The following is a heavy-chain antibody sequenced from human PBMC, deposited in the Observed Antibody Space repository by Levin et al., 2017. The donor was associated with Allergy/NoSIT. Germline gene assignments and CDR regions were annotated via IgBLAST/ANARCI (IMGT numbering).Heavy chain of an antibody. Sequence: SETLSLTCAISGDSVSSNNAAWNWIRQSPSRGLEWLGRTYYRSKWYNDYAVSVKSRITINPDTSKNQFSLQLNSVTPEDTAVYYCARGTHYYGSGSFSRGAFDIWGQGTMVTFSS. CDR2: TYYRSKWYN. V-gene: IGHV6-1*01. D-gene: IGHD3-10*01. J-gene: IGHJ3*02. CDR1: GDSVSSNNAA. CDR3: ARGTHYYGSGSFSRGAFDI.